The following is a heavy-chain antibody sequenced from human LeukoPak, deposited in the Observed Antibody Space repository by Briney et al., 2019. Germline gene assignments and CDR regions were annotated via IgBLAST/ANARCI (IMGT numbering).Heavy chain of an antibody. CDR1: GSTFSSYY. D-gene: IGHD5-18*01. Sequence: GASVKVSCKASGSTFSSYYMHWVRQAPGQGLEWMGMINPSGAYTNYAQKFQGRVTMTRDTSTSTVYMELSRLRSDDTAVYYCATFKSRGYSYGPWGQGTLVTVPS. J-gene: IGHJ5*02. CDR3: ATFKSRGYSYGP. V-gene: IGHV1-46*01. CDR2: INPSGAYT.